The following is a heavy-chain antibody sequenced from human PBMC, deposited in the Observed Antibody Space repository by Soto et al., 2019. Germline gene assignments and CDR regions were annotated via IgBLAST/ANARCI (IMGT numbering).Heavy chain of an antibody. CDR2: IKSKTDGGTP. Sequence: GGSLRLSCAASGFTFSSYSMNWVRQAPGKGLEWVGRIKSKTDGGTPDYAAPVKGRFAISRDDSKNMVYLQMNSLKTEDTGINYCTKDSYSSIIVVRFDYWGHGTLVTVSS. D-gene: IGHD3-22*01. CDR1: GFTFSSYS. J-gene: IGHJ4*01. CDR3: TKDSYSSIIVVRFDY. V-gene: IGHV3-15*07.